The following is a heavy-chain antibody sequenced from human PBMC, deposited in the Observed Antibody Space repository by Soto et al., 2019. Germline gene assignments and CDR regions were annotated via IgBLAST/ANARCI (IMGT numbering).Heavy chain of an antibody. CDR2: ISGSGGST. J-gene: IGHJ4*02. V-gene: IGHV3-23*01. D-gene: IGHD2-15*01. Sequence: GGSLRLSCAASGFTFSSYAMSWVRQAPGKGLEWVSAISGSGGSTYYADSVKGRFTISRDNSKNTLYLQMNSLRAEDTAVYYCAKGPYCSGGSCYVGEFDYWGQGTLVTVSS. CDR1: GFTFSSYA. CDR3: AKGPYCSGGSCYVGEFDY.